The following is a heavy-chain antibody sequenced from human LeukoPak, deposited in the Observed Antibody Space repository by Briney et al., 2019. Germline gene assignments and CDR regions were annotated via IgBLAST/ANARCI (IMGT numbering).Heavy chain of an antibody. CDR3: ARQGGYGDYGY. CDR1: DYSSTNYW. V-gene: IGHV5-51*01. J-gene: IGHJ4*02. Sequence: GESMKFSCKGADYSSTNYWNSGGRQMPQRVLEWMGIISPGDSATSASPSFQGQVTISDDKSIRTAYLQWSSLKASDTAMYFCARQGGYGDYGYWGQGTLVTVSS. D-gene: IGHD4-17*01. CDR2: ISPGDSAT.